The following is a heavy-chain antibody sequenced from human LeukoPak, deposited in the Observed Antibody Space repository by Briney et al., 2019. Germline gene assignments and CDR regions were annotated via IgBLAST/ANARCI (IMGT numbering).Heavy chain of an antibody. Sequence: SETLSLTCAVYAGSFSGYYWSWIRQPPGKGLEWIGEINHSGSTNYNPSLKSRVTISVDTSKNQFSLKLSSVTAADTAVYYCARALNLQTIAVASTGGSTGRRYYFDYWGQGTLVTVSS. CDR3: ARALNLQTIAVASTGGSTGRRYYFDY. D-gene: IGHD6-19*01. CDR1: AGSFSGYY. J-gene: IGHJ4*02. CDR2: INHSGST. V-gene: IGHV4-34*01.